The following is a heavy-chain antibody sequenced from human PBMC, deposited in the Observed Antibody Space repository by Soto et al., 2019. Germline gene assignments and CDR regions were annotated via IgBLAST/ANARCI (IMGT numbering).Heavy chain of an antibody. D-gene: IGHD6-19*01. CDR2: ISTSGSTM. CDR1: GFIFSDYF. V-gene: IGHV3-11*01. CDR3: ARQIAVSGLFDY. Sequence: GGSLRLSCAASGFIFSDYFMSWIRQAPGKRLEWVSYISTSGSTMYYADSVKGRFTISRDNAKNSLYLQMNSLRADDAAVYYCARQIAVSGLFDYWGQGTLVTVS. J-gene: IGHJ4*02.